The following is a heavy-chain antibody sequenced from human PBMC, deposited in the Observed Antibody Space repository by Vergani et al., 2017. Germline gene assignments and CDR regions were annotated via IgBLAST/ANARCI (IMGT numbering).Heavy chain of an antibody. Sequence: QVQLVQSGAEVKKPGASVKVSCKASGYTFTSYGISWVRQAPGQGLEWMGWISAYNGNTTYAQKFQGRVTMTTDTSTSTAYMELRSLGSDDTAVYYCARRIPEGSWPPHCDFWGQGTLVTVSS. CDR1: GYTFTSYG. CDR3: ARRIPEGSWPPHCDF. CDR2: ISAYNGNT. V-gene: IGHV1-18*01. D-gene: IGHD2-15*01. J-gene: IGHJ4*02.